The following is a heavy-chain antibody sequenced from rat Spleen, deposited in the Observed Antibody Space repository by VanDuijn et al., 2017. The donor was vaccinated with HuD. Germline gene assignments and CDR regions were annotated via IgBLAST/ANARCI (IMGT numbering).Heavy chain of an antibody. CDR3: ATGPRILRIDWFAY. J-gene: IGHJ3*01. CDR2: IWGDGST. Sequence: QVQLKESGPGLVQPSQTLSLTCNVSGFSLISNSVHWVRQPPGKGLEWRGGIWGDGSTDYNSALKSRLSISRDPSKSQVYLKMNSLQTEDTATYYCATGPRILRIDWFAYWGQGTLVTVSS. V-gene: IGHV2-1*01. D-gene: IGHD1-6*01. CDR1: GFSLISNS.